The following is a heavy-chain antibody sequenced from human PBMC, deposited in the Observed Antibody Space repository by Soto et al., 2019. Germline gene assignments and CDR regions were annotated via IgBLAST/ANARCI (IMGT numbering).Heavy chain of an antibody. CDR3: ARGYSGYDGHFDY. D-gene: IGHD5-12*01. Sequence: ASVKVSCKASGYTFTGYYMHWVRQAPGQGLEWVGWINPNSGGTNYAQKFQGWVTMTRDTSISTAYMELSRLRSDDTAVYYCARGYSGYDGHFDYWGKGTLVTVSS. V-gene: IGHV1-2*04. CDR1: GYTFTGYY. J-gene: IGHJ4*02. CDR2: INPNSGGT.